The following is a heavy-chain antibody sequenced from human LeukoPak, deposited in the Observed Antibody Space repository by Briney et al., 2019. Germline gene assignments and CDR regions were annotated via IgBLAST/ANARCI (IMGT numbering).Heavy chain of an antibody. D-gene: IGHD3-16*01. CDR2: ISSRSTYI. V-gene: IGHV3-21*01. CDR3: VKSTRAVMAMMDV. CDR1: GFTFSSYS. Sequence: GGSLRLSCAASGFTFSSYSMNWVRQAPGKGLEWVSSISSRSTYIYHADSVKGRFTISRDNAKNSLFLQMNSLRAEDTAVYFCVKSTRAVMAMMDVWGKGTTVTVSS. J-gene: IGHJ6*04.